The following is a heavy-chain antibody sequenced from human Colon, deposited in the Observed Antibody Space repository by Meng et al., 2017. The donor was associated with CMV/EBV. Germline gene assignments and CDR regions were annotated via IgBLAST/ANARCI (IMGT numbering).Heavy chain of an antibody. CDR2: FDPEDGET. Sequence: ASVQVSCKVSGYTLTELSMHWVRQAPGKGLEWMGGFDPEDGETIYAQKFQGRVTMNEDTSTDTAYMELSSLRSEDTAVYYCATRPIYCSSTSRQSGGHYYYYYGMDVWGQGTTVTVSS. D-gene: IGHD2-2*01. CDR1: GYTLTELS. CDR3: ATRPIYCSSTSRQSGGHYYYYYGMDV. J-gene: IGHJ6*02. V-gene: IGHV1-24*01.